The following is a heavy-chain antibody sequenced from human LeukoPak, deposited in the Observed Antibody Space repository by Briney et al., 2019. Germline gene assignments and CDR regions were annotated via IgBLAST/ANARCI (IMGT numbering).Heavy chain of an antibody. CDR3: ATTYYYDSSGYSNFDY. D-gene: IGHD3-22*01. V-gene: IGHV1-8*01. Sequence: GASVKVSCKASGYTFTSYDINWVRQATGQGLEWMGWMNPNSGNTGYAQKFQGRVTMTRNTSISTAYMELSSLRSEDTAVYYCATTYYYDSSGYSNFDYWGQGTLVTVSS. J-gene: IGHJ4*02. CDR2: MNPNSGNT. CDR1: GYTFTSYD.